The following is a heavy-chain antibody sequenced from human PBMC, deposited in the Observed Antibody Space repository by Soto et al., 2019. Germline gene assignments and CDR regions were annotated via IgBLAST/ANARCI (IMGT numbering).Heavy chain of an antibody. CDR1: GGSITTSSW. CDR2: IYHSGST. V-gene: IGHV4-4*02. D-gene: IGHD3-10*01. J-gene: IGHJ4*01. Sequence: SETLSLTCAVSGGSITTSSWRNWVRQSPGKGLEWIGEIYHSGSTSYNPSLKSRVTISVDKSKNQFSLKLTSVTAADTAVYYCAREESYYGSGFGYWGHGTLVTVSS. CDR3: AREESYYGSGFGY.